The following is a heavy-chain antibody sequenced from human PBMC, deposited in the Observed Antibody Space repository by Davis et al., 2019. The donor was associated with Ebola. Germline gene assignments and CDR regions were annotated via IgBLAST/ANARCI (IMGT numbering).Heavy chain of an antibody. CDR1: GFTFSSYW. Sequence: GGSLRLSCAASGFTFSSYWMSWVRQAPGKGLEWVANIKQDGSEKYYVDSVKGRFTISRDNAKNSLYLQMNSLRAEDTAVYYCARVRRGYCSGGSCYGTYYYYGMDVWGQGTTVTVSS. D-gene: IGHD2-15*01. V-gene: IGHV3-7*01. CDR2: IKQDGSEK. J-gene: IGHJ6*02. CDR3: ARVRRGYCSGGSCYGTYYYYGMDV.